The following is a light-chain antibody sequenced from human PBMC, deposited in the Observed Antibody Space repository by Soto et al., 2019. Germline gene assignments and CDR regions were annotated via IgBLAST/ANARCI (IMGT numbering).Light chain of an antibody. CDR2: WAS. CDR1: QSVSHNSNNKNY. J-gene: IGKJ3*01. CDR3: QQYYRTPFT. Sequence: DIVMTQSPDSLAVSLGERATINCKSSQSVSHNSNNKNYLAWYQQKPGQPPKLLIYWASTRESGVPDRFSGSGSGTDLTLTISSLQATDVALYYCQQYYRTPFTFGPGTKVDIK. V-gene: IGKV4-1*01.